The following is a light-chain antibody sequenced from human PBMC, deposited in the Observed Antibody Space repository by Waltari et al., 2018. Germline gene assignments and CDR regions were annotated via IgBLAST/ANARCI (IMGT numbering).Light chain of an antibody. CDR1: SSDVGGYNY. V-gene: IGLV2-8*01. CDR2: EVN. J-gene: IGLJ3*02. Sequence: QSALTQPPSASGSPGRSVTISCTGTSSDVGGYNYVPWYQQHPGKAPKLLIYEVNKRPSGVPDRFSGSKSANTASLTVSGLQAEDEADYFCNSYAGSNDVVFGGGTMLTVL. CDR3: NSYAGSNDVV.